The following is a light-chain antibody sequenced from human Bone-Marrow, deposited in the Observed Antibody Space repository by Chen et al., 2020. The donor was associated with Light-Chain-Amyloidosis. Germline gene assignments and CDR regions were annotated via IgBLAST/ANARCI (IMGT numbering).Light chain of an antibody. CDR1: RTVGIN. CDR2: GAS. V-gene: IGKV3-15*01. CDR3: QQYDVWPPYT. J-gene: IGKJ2*01. Sequence: EIVMTQSPATLSVSPGEGATLSCRASRTVGINLAWYQQKPGQAPRLLINGASARVTGVPARFSGSGSGTDFTLTITGLQSEDFAVYYCQQYDVWPPYTFGQGTQLEIK.